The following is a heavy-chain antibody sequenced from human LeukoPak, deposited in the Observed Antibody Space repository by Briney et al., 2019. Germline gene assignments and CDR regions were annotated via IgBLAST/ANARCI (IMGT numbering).Heavy chain of an antibody. D-gene: IGHD3-22*01. CDR2: IYSRGST. CDR1: GDSITSGRYY. CDR3: ARAYYYDSSGYYYYYYYMDV. Sequence: SETLSLTCTVSGDSITSGRYYWTWIRQPAGKGLECIGRIYSRGSTNYNPSLTSRVTISLDMSKNQFSLNLSSVTAADTAVYYCARAYYYDSSGYYYYYYYMDVWGKGTTVTVSS. J-gene: IGHJ6*03. V-gene: IGHV4-61*02.